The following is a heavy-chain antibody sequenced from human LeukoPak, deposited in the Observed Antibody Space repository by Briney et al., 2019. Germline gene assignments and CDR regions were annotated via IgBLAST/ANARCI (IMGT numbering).Heavy chain of an antibody. V-gene: IGHV3-30*02. Sequence: GGSLRLSCAASGFTFSSYGMHWVRQAPGKGLEWVAFIRYDGNNKYYADSVKGRFTISRDNSKNTLYLQMNSLRAEDTAVYYCARGHDGYYYYYMDVWGKGTTVTVSS. D-gene: IGHD1-1*01. CDR3: ARGHDGYYYYYMDV. CDR2: IRYDGNNK. J-gene: IGHJ6*03. CDR1: GFTFSSYG.